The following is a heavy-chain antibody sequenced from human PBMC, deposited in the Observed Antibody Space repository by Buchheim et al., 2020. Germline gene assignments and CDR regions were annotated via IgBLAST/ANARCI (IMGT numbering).Heavy chain of an antibody. V-gene: IGHV3-7*01. CDR2: IEGDGSQE. Sequence: EVQLVESGGGLVQPGGSLRLSCAASGITFSIYWMTWVRQAPGKGLEWVANIEGDGSQEFYVDFVKGRFTISRDNAKNSVYLQMNSLRVEDTAVYYCARDSLDISGWLLWGQGTL. CDR3: ARDSLDISGWLL. CDR1: GITFSIYW. J-gene: IGHJ4*02. D-gene: IGHD6-19*01.